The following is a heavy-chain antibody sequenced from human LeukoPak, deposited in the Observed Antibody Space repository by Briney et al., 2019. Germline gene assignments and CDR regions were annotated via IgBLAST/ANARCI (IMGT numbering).Heavy chain of an antibody. CDR2: ISGSGGST. V-gene: IGHV3-23*01. D-gene: IGHD2-2*01. J-gene: IGHJ4*02. Sequence: GGSLRLSCAASAFTFSNHWMHWVRQAPGEGLEWVSAISGSGGSTYYADSVKGRFTISRDNSKNTLYLQMNSLRAEDTAVYYCAKDEDCSSTSCPEDYWGQGTLVTVSS. CDR1: AFTFSNHW. CDR3: AKDEDCSSTSCPEDY.